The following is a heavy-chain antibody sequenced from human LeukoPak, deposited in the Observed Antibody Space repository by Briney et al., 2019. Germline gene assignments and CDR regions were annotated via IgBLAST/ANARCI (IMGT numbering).Heavy chain of an antibody. CDR3: AKDGLYYDGSEHVYYFDS. J-gene: IGHJ4*02. V-gene: IGHV3-23*01. Sequence: VWSLRLSCAASGFTFSRSAMTWVRQGPGTGLEFVASIIYSGGATYYADSVKGRFTISRDNSKNTLYLQMNSLRAEDTALYYCAKDGLYYDGSEHVYYFDSWGQGTLVTVSS. CDR1: GFTFSRSA. D-gene: IGHD3-22*01. CDR2: IIYSGGAT.